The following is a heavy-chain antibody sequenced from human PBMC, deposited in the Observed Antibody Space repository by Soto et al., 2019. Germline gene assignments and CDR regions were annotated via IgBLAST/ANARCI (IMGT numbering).Heavy chain of an antibody. Sequence: ASVKVSCKASGYTFTGYYIHWVRQAPGQGLEWMGWTNPSDGGTNYAQKFQGRVTMTRDTSLSIGYMELTTLRSDDTAVFYCAREVGGGRQYYFDSWGLGTLVTVSS. V-gene: IGHV1-2*02. D-gene: IGHD3-16*01. J-gene: IGHJ4*02. CDR3: AREVGGGRQYYFDS. CDR2: TNPSDGGT. CDR1: GYTFTGYY.